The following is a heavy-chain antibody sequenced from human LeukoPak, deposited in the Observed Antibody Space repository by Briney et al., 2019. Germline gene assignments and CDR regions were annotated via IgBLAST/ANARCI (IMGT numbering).Heavy chain of an antibody. CDR2: IYYSGNT. V-gene: IGHV4-39*07. CDR1: GGSISSTTYY. Sequence: PSETLSLTCIVSGGSISSTTYYWGWIRQPPGKRLEWIGSIYYSGNTYYNPSLKSRVTISVDTSKNQFSLKLSSVTAADTAVYYCARIGVPFRSSGPFDYWGQGTLVTVSS. D-gene: IGHD3-22*01. J-gene: IGHJ4*02. CDR3: ARIGVPFRSSGPFDY.